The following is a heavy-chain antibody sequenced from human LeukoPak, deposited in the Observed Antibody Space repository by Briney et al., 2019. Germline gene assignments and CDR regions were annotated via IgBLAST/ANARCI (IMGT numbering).Heavy chain of an antibody. D-gene: IGHD6-19*01. CDR3: ARGVKRSRGWTHYFDY. V-gene: IGHV1-46*01. CDR2: INPSGGST. Sequence: ASVKVSCKASGYTFISYYIHWVRQAPGQGLEWMGIINPSGGSTSYAQNFQGRVTMTRDTSTSTVYMELSSLRSEDTAVYYCARGVKRSRGWTHYFDYWGQGTLVTVSS. CDR1: GYTFISYY. J-gene: IGHJ4*02.